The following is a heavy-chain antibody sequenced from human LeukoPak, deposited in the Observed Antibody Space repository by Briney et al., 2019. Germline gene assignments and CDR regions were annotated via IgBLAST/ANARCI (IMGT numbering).Heavy chain of an antibody. CDR2: INTDGTNT. CDR3: ARGRAAVAGYYMDG. CDR1: GFTFSSYW. V-gene: IGHV3-74*01. D-gene: IGHD6-19*01. J-gene: IGHJ6*03. Sequence: GGSLRLSCAASGFTFSSYWMHWVRQAPGKGLVWVSRINTDGTNTTYADSVKGRFTISRDNAKNTLYLQINSLRAEDTAVYYCARGRAAVAGYYMDGWGKGTTVTV.